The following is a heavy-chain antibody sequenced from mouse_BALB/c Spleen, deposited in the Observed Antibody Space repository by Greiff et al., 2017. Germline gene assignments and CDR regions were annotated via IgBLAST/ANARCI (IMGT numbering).Heavy chain of an antibody. V-gene: IGHV3-2*02. Sequence: VQLQQSGPGLVKPSQSLSLTCTVTGYSITSDYAWNWIRQFPGNKLEWMGYISYSGSTSYNPSLKSRISITRDTSKNQFFLQLNSVTTEDTATYYCARSYGNYRGPGFAYWGQGTLVTVSA. J-gene: IGHJ3*01. CDR2: ISYSGST. CDR1: GYSITSDYA. CDR3: ARSYGNYRGPGFAY. D-gene: IGHD2-1*01.